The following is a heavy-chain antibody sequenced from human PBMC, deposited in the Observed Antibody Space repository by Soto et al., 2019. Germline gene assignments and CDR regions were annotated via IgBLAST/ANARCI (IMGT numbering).Heavy chain of an antibody. Sequence: SETLSLTCTVSGGSISRYYWSWIRQTPGKGLEWIGYIYFSGGTNYNPSLKSRVTISVDTSKNQFSLKLSSVTAADTAVYYCARESRSWYGSIWDYWGQGTLVTVSS. CDR3: ARESRSWYGSIWDY. V-gene: IGHV4-59*12. CDR2: IYFSGGT. D-gene: IGHD6-13*01. J-gene: IGHJ4*02. CDR1: GGSISRYY.